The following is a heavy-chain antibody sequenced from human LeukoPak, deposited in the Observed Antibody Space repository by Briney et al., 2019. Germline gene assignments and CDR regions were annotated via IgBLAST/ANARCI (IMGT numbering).Heavy chain of an antibody. V-gene: IGHV4-61*02. CDR1: GGSISSSSYY. CDR2: IYTSGST. Sequence: SETLSLTCTVSGGSISSSSYYWSRIRPPAGKGLEWIGRIYTSGSTNYNPSLKSRVTISVDTSKNQFSLKLSSVTAADTAAYYCAGTLGYYFDYWGQGTLVTVSS. D-gene: IGHD7-27*01. CDR3: AGTLGYYFDY. J-gene: IGHJ4*02.